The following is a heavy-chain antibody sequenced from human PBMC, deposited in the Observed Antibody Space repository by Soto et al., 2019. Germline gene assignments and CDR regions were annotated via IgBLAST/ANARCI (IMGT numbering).Heavy chain of an antibody. CDR2: IYYSGST. V-gene: IGHV4-39*01. CDR3: ARHTTDTAMAPDY. D-gene: IGHD5-18*01. J-gene: IGHJ4*02. CDR1: GGSISSSSYY. Sequence: PSETLSLTCTVSGGSISSSSYYWGWIRQPPGKGLEWIGSIYYSGSTYYNPSLKSRVTISVDTSKNQFSLKLSFVTAADTVVYYCARHTTDTAMAPDYWGQGTLVTVSS.